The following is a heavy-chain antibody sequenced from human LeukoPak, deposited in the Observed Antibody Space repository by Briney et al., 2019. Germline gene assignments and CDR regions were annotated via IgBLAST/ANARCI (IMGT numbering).Heavy chain of an antibody. Sequence: GGSLRLSCAASGFTFNDAWMSWVRQAPGKGLEWVGRIKSKTDGGTTDYAAPVKGRFTISRDDSKNTLYLQMNSLKTEDTAVYYCTTDVTLVGATAGGYWGQGTLVTVSS. J-gene: IGHJ4*02. V-gene: IGHV3-15*01. CDR2: IKSKTDGGTT. CDR1: GFTFNDAW. CDR3: TTDVTLVGATAGGY. D-gene: IGHD1-26*01.